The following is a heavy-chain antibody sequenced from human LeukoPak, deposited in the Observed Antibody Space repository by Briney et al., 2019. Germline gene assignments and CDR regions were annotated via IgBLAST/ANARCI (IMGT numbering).Heavy chain of an antibody. D-gene: IGHD3-9*01. CDR3: ARVGIGRYYDILTGYYNPDY. J-gene: IGHJ4*02. V-gene: IGHV6-1*01. CDR1: GDSVSSNSVA. Sequence: SQTLSLTCAISGDSVSSNSVAWNWIRQSPSRGLEWLGRTYYRSKWSNDYAISVKSRITINPDTSKNQFSLQLNSVTPEDTAVYYCARVGIGRYYDILTGYYNPDYWGQGTLVTVSS. CDR2: TYYRSKWSN.